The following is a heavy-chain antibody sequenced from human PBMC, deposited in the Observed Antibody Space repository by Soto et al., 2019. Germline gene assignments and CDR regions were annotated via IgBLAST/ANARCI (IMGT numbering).Heavy chain of an antibody. CDR3: TRGFLPMVPPRGRYGLDV. J-gene: IGHJ6*02. CDR1: GYTFTSNY. D-gene: IGHD2-8*01. V-gene: IGHV1-46*01. Sequence: DSGKFWCKASGYTFTSNYMFWVGQAPGQGLEWMGVINPSDGSTIFAQEFQGRVPMTSDTPTTPVHLELKSLRPDDTATYYSTRGFLPMVPPRGRYGLDVWGQGPTV. CDR2: INPSDGST.